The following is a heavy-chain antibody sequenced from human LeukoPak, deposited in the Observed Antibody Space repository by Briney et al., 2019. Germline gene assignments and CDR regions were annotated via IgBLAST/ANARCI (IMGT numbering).Heavy chain of an antibody. Sequence: GGSLRLSCAASGFTVSSNYMSWVRQAPGKGLEWVSVLYGGGSTYYADSVKGRFTISRDNSKNTLYLQMNSLRAEDTAVYYCAKDLGRRASSYYFDFWGQGTLVTVSS. CDR2: LYGGGST. V-gene: IGHV3-53*01. J-gene: IGHJ4*02. CDR1: GFTVSSNY. D-gene: IGHD3-10*01. CDR3: AKDLGRRASSYYFDF.